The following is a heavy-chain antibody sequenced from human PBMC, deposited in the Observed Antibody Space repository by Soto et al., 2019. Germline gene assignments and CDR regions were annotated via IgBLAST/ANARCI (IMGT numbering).Heavy chain of an antibody. CDR1: GGTFSSYA. CDR3: ARDIVVVPADYYYYGMDV. J-gene: IGHJ6*02. D-gene: IGHD2-2*01. V-gene: IGHV1-69*06. Sequence: QVQLVQSGAEVKKPGSSVKVSCTASGGTFSSYAISWVRQAPGQGLELMGGIIPLFGTANYAQKFQGRVTITADKSTSTAYMELSSLRSEDTAVYYCARDIVVVPADYYYYGMDVWGQGTTVTVSS. CDR2: IIPLFGTA.